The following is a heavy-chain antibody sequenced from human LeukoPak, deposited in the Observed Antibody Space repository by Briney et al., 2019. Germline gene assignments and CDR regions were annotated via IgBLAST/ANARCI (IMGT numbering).Heavy chain of an antibody. Sequence: GGSLRLSCAASGFTFSNYAMSWVRQPPGKGLEWVSGISGSGGSTYYADSVKGRFIISRDNSKNTLYLQMNSLRAEDTAVYYCAATERLLSDFDYWGQGTLVTVSS. CDR2: ISGSGGST. CDR3: AATERLLSDFDY. V-gene: IGHV3-23*01. D-gene: IGHD1-26*01. CDR1: GFTFSNYA. J-gene: IGHJ4*02.